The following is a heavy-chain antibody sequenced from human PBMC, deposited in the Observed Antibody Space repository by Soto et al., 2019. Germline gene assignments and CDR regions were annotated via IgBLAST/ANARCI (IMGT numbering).Heavy chain of an antibody. CDR3: ARYIPGVRYYGMDV. CDR1: GFTFSSYV. D-gene: IGHD2-2*01. CDR2: IGDSGTPT. Sequence: EVQLLESGGGLVQPGGSLRLSCAASGFTFSSYVMKWVRQAPGKGLEWVSLIGDSGTPTYYADSVKGRFTISRDNSGNTLFLEMYSLRAEDTAVYYCARYIPGVRYYGMDVWGQGTTVTVSS. J-gene: IGHJ6*02. V-gene: IGHV3-23*01.